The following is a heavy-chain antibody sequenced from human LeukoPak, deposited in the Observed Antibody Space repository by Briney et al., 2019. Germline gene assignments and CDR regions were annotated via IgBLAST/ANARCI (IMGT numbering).Heavy chain of an antibody. CDR1: EFTFSSYS. CDR3: ARDRSHQRRFHSSREENWFDP. Sequence: GGSLRLSCAASEFTFSSYSMNWVRQAPGKGLEWVSSISSSSDYIYYADSVKGRFTISRDNAKNSLYLQMNSLRAEDTAVYYCARDRSHQRRFHSSREENWFDPWGQGTLVTVSS. V-gene: IGHV3-21*01. J-gene: IGHJ5*02. D-gene: IGHD6-13*01. CDR2: ISSSSDYI.